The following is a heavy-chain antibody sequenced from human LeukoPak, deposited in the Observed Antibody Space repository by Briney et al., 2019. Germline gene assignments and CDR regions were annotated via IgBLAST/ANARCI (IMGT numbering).Heavy chain of an antibody. CDR3: ARGSRPYCSSTSCYTDYYYYYMDV. J-gene: IGHJ6*03. CDR1: GFSFSDYY. D-gene: IGHD2-2*02. V-gene: IGHV3-7*01. CDR2: IKQDGREK. Sequence: GGSLRLSCAASGFSFSDYYMSWVRQAPGKGLECVANIKQDGREKYYVDSVKGRFTISRDNAKNSLYLQMNSLRAEDTAVYYCARGSRPYCSSTSCYTDYYYYYMDVWGKGTTVTVSS.